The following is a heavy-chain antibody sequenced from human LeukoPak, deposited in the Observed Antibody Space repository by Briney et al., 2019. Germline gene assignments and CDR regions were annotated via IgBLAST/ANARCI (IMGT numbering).Heavy chain of an antibody. CDR2: ISAYNGNT. D-gene: IGHD3-10*01. CDR1: GYTFTSYG. CDR3: AGGGFGEAYYYYYYMDV. J-gene: IGHJ6*03. V-gene: IGHV1-18*01. Sequence: ASVKVSCKASGYTFTSYGISWVRQAPGQGLEWMGWISAYNGNTNYAQKLQGRVTMTTDTSTSTAYMELRSLRSDDTAVYYCAGGGFGEAYYYYYYMDVWGKGTTVTISS.